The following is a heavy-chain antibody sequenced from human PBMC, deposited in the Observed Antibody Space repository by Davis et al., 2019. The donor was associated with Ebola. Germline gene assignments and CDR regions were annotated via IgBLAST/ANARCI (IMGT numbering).Heavy chain of an antibody. Sequence: GESLKISCAASRVTFLNYAMSWVRQAPGKGLEWVSSVSGTGGTTYYADFVEGRFTISRDNTKNTLHLQMNSLRVEDSAIYYCAKDADEDDYGLFDYWGQGALVSVSS. CDR3: AKDADEDDYGLFDY. D-gene: IGHD4/OR15-4a*01. CDR2: VSGTGGTT. J-gene: IGHJ4*02. CDR1: RVTFLNYA. V-gene: IGHV3-23*01.